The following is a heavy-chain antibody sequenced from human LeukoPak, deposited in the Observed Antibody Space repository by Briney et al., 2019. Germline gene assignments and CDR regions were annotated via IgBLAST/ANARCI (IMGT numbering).Heavy chain of an antibody. CDR2: ISGTSNIL. D-gene: IGHD4-23*01. V-gene: IGHV3-11*01. Sequence: PGGSLRLSCAASGFRFSDYYMGWVRQAPGKGLDWVSYISGTSNILYYGNSVKGRFTISRDNTENSLYLQMNSLRGEDTAVYYCVRWGTATVATEGDYWGQGIQVTVSS. J-gene: IGHJ4*02. CDR1: GFRFSDYY. CDR3: VRWGTATVATEGDY.